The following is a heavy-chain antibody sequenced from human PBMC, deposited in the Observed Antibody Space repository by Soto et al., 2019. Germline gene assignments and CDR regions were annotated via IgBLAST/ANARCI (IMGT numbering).Heavy chain of an antibody. CDR1: GGSFSGYY. J-gene: IGHJ5*02. CDR2: INHSGST. CDR3: ARGGKELGYSYGKYNWFDT. V-gene: IGHV4-34*01. D-gene: IGHD5-18*01. Sequence: SETLSLTCAVYGGSFSGYYWSWIRQPPGKGLEWIGEINHSGSTNYNPSLKSRVTISVDTSKNQFSLKLSSVTAADTAVYYCARGGKELGYSYGKYNWFDTWGQGTLVTVSS.